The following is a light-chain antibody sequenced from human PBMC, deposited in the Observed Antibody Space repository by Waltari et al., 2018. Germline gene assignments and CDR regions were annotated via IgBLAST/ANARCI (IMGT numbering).Light chain of an antibody. CDR3: QQYGSPPYT. CDR2: AVS. J-gene: IGKJ2*01. Sequence: PGERATLSCWASQSVGSSYLAWFQQKPGQAPRLLIYAVSSRATGIPDRFSGSGSGTDFTLTINRLEPEDSAVYYCQQYGSPPYTFGQGTKLEL. CDR1: QSVGSSY. V-gene: IGKV3-20*01.